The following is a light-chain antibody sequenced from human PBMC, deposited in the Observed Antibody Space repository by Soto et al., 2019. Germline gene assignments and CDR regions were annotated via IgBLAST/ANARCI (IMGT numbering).Light chain of an antibody. CDR1: SSDVGTYNY. CDR2: EVS. J-gene: IGLJ3*02. CDR3: SSFTISSTWV. V-gene: IGLV2-14*01. Sequence: QSALTQPASVSGSPGQSITISCTGTSSDVGTYNYVSWYQQYPGKAPKLMIYEVSNRPSGVSNRFSGSKSGNTASLTISGLQAEDEADYYCSSFTISSTWVFGGGTKLTVL.